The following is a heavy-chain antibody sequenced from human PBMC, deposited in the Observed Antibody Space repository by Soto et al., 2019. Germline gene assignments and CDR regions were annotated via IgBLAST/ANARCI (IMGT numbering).Heavy chain of an antibody. Sequence: GASVKVSCKASGGTFSSYTISWVRQAPGQGLEWMGRIIPILGIANYAQKFQGRVTITADKSTSTAYMELSSLRSEDTAVYYCARASYDILVRATSGMDVWGQGTTVTVS. D-gene: IGHD3-9*01. CDR3: ARASYDILVRATSGMDV. J-gene: IGHJ6*02. CDR2: IIPILGIA. CDR1: GGTFSSYT. V-gene: IGHV1-69*02.